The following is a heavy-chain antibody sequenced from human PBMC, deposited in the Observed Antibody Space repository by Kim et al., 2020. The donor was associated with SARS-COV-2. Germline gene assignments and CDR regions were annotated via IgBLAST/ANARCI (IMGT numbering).Heavy chain of an antibody. CDR1: GYTFTSYP. CDR2: INSHTGNP. CDR3: ARDPRFTEGTWFFDF. D-gene: IGHD3-16*02. Sequence: ASVKVSCKTSGYTFTSYPINWVRQAPGQGLEWMGWINSHTGNPTYAQDFTGRFVFSLDTSVGTAYLQISGLKTEDTAVYYCARDPRFTEGTWFFDFWGQGTLLTVPP. V-gene: IGHV7-4-1*02. J-gene: IGHJ4*02.